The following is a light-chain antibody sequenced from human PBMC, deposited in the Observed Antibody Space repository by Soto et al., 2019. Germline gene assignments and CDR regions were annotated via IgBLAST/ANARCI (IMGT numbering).Light chain of an antibody. CDR1: QSVSSN. CDR3: QQRSNWRIS. Sequence: VMTQSPAAVSGSQGERATLSCRASQSVSSNLAWYQQKPGQAPRLLMYGASTRATGIPARFSGSGSGTEFTLTISSLQSADFAVYYCQQRSNWRISFGQGTRLAIK. V-gene: IGKV3-15*01. CDR2: GAS. J-gene: IGKJ5*01.